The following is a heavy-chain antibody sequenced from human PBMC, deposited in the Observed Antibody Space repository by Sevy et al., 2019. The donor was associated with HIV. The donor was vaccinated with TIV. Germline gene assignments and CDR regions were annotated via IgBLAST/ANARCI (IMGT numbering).Heavy chain of an antibody. D-gene: IGHD1-1*01. CDR1: GFTFSNYG. CDR3: ARDKLQTTGSLGDYYYGLDV. J-gene: IGHJ6*02. CDR2: IWYDGSNK. Sequence: GGSLRLSCAGSGFTFSNYGMHWVRQAPGKGLEWVAIIWYDGSNKYYTESVKGRFTISRDNSKNMLYLQMNGLRAEDTALYYCARDKLQTTGSLGDYYYGLDVWGQGTRVTVSS. V-gene: IGHV3-33*01.